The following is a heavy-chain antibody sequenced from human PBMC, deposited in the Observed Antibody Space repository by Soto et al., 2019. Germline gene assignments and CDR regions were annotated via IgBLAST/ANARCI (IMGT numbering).Heavy chain of an antibody. CDR2: ISSSSRTI. Sequence: GGSLRLSCAASGFTFSTYSMNWVRQAPGKGLEWVSYISSSSRTIYYADSVKGRFTISRDNAKNSLFLQMNSLRAEDTALYYFARDLYSSGWYSGLNWFDPWGQGTLVTVSS. CDR3: ARDLYSSGWYSGLNWFDP. D-gene: IGHD6-19*01. J-gene: IGHJ5*02. V-gene: IGHV3-48*01. CDR1: GFTFSTYS.